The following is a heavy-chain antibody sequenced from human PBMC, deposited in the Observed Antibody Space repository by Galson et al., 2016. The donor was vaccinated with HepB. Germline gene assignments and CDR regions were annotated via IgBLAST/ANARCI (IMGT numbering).Heavy chain of an antibody. CDR3: ARLGGGGYDFWTGYLDY. CDR1: GGIFSSYA. V-gene: IGHV1-46*01. D-gene: IGHD3-3*01. Sequence: SVKVSCKASGGIFSSYAISWVRQAPGQGLEWVGIINPSGGSTSYADKFQGRATMTRDTSTITVYMELSSLRSEDTAVYYCARLGGGGYDFWTGYLDYWGQGTPVTVSS. J-gene: IGHJ4*02. CDR2: INPSGGST.